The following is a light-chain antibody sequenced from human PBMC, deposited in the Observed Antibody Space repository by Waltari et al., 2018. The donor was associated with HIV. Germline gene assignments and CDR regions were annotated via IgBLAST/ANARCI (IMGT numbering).Light chain of an antibody. J-gene: IGLJ3*02. Sequence: QSVLTQPPSASGTPGQSVTISCSGPSSNIGTNYVYWYQQFPGTSPKLLIYRNTKRPSGVPDRFSGAKSGTSASLAISGLRSDDEADYYCAAWDDTLTVVFGGGTKLTVL. V-gene: IGLV1-47*01. CDR1: SSNIGTNY. CDR2: RNT. CDR3: AAWDDTLTVV.